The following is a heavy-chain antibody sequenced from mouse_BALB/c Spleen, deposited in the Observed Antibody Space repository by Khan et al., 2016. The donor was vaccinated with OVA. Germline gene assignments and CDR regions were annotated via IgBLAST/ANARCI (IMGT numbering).Heavy chain of an antibody. CDR3: TRWSYFAMDY. J-gene: IGHJ4*01. V-gene: IGHV1S22*01. CDR1: GYTFTSYW. CDR2: IYPGSGST. Sequence: LQQPRSELVRPGASVKLSCKASGYTFTSYWMHWVKQRPGQGLEWIGNIYPGSGSTKYDEKFKSKATLTVDTSSSTAYMQFSSLTSEDSAVYYCTRWSYFAMDYWGQGTSVTVSS.